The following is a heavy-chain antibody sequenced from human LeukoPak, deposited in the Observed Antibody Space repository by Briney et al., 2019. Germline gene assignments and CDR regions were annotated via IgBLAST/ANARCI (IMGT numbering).Heavy chain of an antibody. CDR2: ISSSGNT. Sequence: SETLSLTCTVTGDSISLHYWNWIRQPPGKGLEWLGYISSSGNTNYHPSVNSRVTISRDTSKNQLSLRLKSLTAADTAAYYCARRSPIAAEDYWGQGILVTVSS. V-gene: IGHV4-4*09. CDR3: ARRSPIAAEDY. D-gene: IGHD6-6*01. CDR1: GDSISLHY. J-gene: IGHJ4*02.